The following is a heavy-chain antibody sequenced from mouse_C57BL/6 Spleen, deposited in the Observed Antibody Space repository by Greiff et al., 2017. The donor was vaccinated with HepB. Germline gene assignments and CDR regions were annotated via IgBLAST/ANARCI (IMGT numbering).Heavy chain of an antibody. Sequence: EVQLVESGGGLVKPGGSLKLSCAASGFTFSSYAMSWVRQTPEKRLEWVATISDGGSYTYYPDNVKGRFTISRDNAKNNLYLQMSHLKSEDTAMYYCARDRGYYPYAMDYWGQGTSVTVSS. V-gene: IGHV5-4*01. J-gene: IGHJ4*01. CDR3: ARDRGYYPYAMDY. CDR2: ISDGGSYT. CDR1: GFTFSSYA. D-gene: IGHD1-1*01.